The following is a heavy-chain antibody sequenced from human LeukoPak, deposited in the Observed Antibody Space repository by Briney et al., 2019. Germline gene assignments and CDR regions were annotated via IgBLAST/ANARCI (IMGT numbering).Heavy chain of an antibody. CDR2: IYYSGST. CDR3: ERMPYDILIGYLDAFDI. CDR1: LGSISIYS. J-gene: IGHJ3*02. Sequence: SETLSLTCTVSLGSISIYSWSSMRQPPGKGLEWMGYIYYSGSTKYDLSPKSRVTISVARYKNQFSVKLSSVSAADTVVYYCERMPYDILIGYLDAFDIWGQGTMVTVSS. D-gene: IGHD3-9*01. V-gene: IGHV4-59*08.